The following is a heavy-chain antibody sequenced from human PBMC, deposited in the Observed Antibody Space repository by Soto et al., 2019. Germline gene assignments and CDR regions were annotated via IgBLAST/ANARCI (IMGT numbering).Heavy chain of an antibody. CDR2: IYHSGST. V-gene: IGHV4-4*02. D-gene: IGHD3-10*01. CDR3: ARANYGSGRAMDV. Sequence: PSETLSLTCAVSGGSISSSNWWSWVRQPPGKGLEWIGEIYHSGSTNYNPSLKSRVTISVDKSKNQFSLKLSSVTAADTAVYYCARANYGSGRAMDVWGQGTTVTAP. J-gene: IGHJ6*02. CDR1: GGSISSSNW.